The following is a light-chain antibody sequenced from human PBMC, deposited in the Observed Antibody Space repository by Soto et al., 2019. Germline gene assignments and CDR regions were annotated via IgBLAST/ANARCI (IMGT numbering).Light chain of an antibody. CDR3: AAWDDSLNALG. Sequence: QSVLTQPASVTGSPGQSITISCTGVSSDVGSYDLVSWYQHHPGKTPKLIIYEAIKRPSGVSIRFSASKSGDTASLTISGLQAEDEADYYCAAWDDSLNALGFGGGTKLTVL. CDR2: EAI. V-gene: IGLV2-23*01. CDR1: SSDVGSYDL. J-gene: IGLJ3*02.